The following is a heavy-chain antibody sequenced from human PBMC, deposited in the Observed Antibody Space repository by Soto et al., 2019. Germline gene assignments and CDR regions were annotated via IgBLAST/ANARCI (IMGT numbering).Heavy chain of an antibody. CDR2: INHSGST. Sequence: SETLSLTCAVYGGSFSGYYWSWIRQPPGKGLEWIGEINHSGSTNYNPSLKSRVTISVDTSKNQFSLKLSSVTAADTAVYYCARGQRYRPALSHFDYWGQGTLVTVSS. J-gene: IGHJ4*02. CDR3: ARGQRYRPALSHFDY. V-gene: IGHV4-34*01. CDR1: GGSFSGYY. D-gene: IGHD1-1*01.